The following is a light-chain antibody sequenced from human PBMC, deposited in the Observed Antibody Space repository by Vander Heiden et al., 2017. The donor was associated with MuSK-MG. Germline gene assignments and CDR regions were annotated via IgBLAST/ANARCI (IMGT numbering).Light chain of an antibody. CDR1: SSNIGAGYD. J-gene: IGLJ2*01. CDR3: QSYDSSLSAVV. CDR2: GNS. Sequence: QSVLTQPPSVSGAPGRRVTISCTGSSSNIGAGYDVHWYQQLPGTAPKLLIYGNSNRPSGVPDRFSGSKSGTSASLAITGLQAEDEADYYCQSYDSSLSAVVFGGGTKLTGL. V-gene: IGLV1-40*01.